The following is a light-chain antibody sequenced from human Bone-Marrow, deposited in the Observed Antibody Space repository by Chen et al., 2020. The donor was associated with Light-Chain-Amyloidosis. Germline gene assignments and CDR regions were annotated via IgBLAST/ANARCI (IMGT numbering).Light chain of an antibody. CDR2: DDS. CDR1: NIGSTS. Sequence: SYVLTQPSSVSVAPGQTATIACGGINIGSTSVHWYQQTPGQAPLLVVYDDSDRPSGIPARLSGSNSGNTATLTISRVEAGDEAVYYCQVWDRSSDRPVFGGGTKLTVL. V-gene: IGLV3-21*02. CDR3: QVWDRSSDRPV. J-gene: IGLJ3*02.